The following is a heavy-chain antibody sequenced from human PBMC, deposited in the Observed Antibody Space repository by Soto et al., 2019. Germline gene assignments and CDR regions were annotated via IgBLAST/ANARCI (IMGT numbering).Heavy chain of an antibody. D-gene: IGHD2-21*01. Sequence: PGGSLRLSCAASGFTFSSYAMSWVRQAPGKGLEWVSAISGSGGSTYYADSVKGRFTISRDNSKNTLYLQMNSLRAEDTAVYYCFCGGGRRYYYGMDVWGQGTTVTVSS. J-gene: IGHJ6*02. CDR1: GFTFSSYA. CDR2: ISGSGGST. V-gene: IGHV3-23*01. CDR3: FCGGGRRYYYGMDV.